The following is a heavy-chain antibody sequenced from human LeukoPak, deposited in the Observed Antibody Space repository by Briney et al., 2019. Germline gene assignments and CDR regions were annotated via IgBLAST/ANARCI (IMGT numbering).Heavy chain of an antibody. V-gene: IGHV4-34*01. Sequence: SETLSLTCAVYGGSFSGYYWSWIRQPPGKGLEWIGEINHSGSTNYNASLKSRVTISVDTSKNQFSLKLSSVTAADTAVYYCARDGYCSSTSCYSRLDRTYNWFDPWGQGTLVTVSS. J-gene: IGHJ5*02. CDR3: ARDGYCSSTSCYSRLDRTYNWFDP. CDR1: GGSFSGYY. CDR2: INHSGST. D-gene: IGHD2-2*02.